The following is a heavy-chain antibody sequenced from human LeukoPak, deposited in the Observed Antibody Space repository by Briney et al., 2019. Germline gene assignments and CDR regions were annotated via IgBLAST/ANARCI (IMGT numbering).Heavy chain of an antibody. CDR3: ARGLTGPVDY. J-gene: IGHJ4*02. Sequence: GGSLRLSCSASGFTFSTFWMHWVRQAPGKGLVWVSRINPEETTTTYADSVRGRFTISRDNAKNTLYLQMNSLTAEDTAVYYCARGLTGPVDYWGQGTLVTVSS. CDR1: GFTFSTFW. D-gene: IGHD3-9*01. CDR2: INPEETTT. V-gene: IGHV3-74*01.